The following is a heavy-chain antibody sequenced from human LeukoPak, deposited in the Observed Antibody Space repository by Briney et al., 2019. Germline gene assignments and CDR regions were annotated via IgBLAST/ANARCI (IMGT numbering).Heavy chain of an antibody. J-gene: IGHJ5*02. Sequence: TXSGGSISSGXXDWSGIRQPEGXXXXWIGPIYSLGTPHYNPSLNTRVTISVHTSNNHFSLKLSSVTAAHTAVYYCARDKCSPGKGWFDPWGQGTLVTVSS. D-gene: IGHD3-10*02. CDR2: IYSLGTP. V-gene: IGHV4-61*02. CDR1: GGSISSGXXD. CDR3: ARDKCSPGKGWFDP.